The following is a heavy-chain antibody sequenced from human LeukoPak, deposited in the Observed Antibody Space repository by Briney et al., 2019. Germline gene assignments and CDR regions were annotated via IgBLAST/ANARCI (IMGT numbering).Heavy chain of an antibody. CDR2: INSDGTGT. CDR3: ARRVDATRWFDP. CDR1: GFTFTNYF. D-gene: IGHD2-15*01. V-gene: IGHV3-74*03. Sequence: PGGSLRLSCAASGFTFTNYFMHWVRQAPGKGLVWVSRINSDGTGTMYADSVKGRFTISRDNAKNTLYLQMNSLRDEDTAVYYCARRVDATRWFDPWGQGSLVTVSS. J-gene: IGHJ5*02.